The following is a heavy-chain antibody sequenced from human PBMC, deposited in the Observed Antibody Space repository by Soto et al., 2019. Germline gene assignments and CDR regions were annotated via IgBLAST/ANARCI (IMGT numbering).Heavy chain of an antibody. V-gene: IGHV3-73*02. Sequence: EVQLVQSGGGLVQPGGSLKLSCAASGFTFSGSTVHWVRQASGEGLQWVGRIRSKANDYATTYIASVKGRFTISRDDSRNTAYLQMSDQKTEDTAVYYCTGGYCTGGTCYSGYFQHWGQGALVTVLS. J-gene: IGHJ1*01. D-gene: IGHD2-15*01. CDR3: TGGYCTGGTCYSGYFQH. CDR1: GFTFSGST. CDR2: IRSKANDYAT.